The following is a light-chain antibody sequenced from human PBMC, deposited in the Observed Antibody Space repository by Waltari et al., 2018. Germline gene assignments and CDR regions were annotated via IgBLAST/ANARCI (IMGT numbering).Light chain of an antibody. CDR2: GVS. V-gene: IGKV3-20*01. CDR3: QQYGNSPFT. Sequence: EIVLTQSPGTLSLSPGERATLSCRASQSVSSTYLAWYQQKPGQAPRLLISGVSSRAAGIPDRFSGSGSGTAFTLTISRLESEDFAVYYCQQYGNSPFTFGPGTKVDIK. CDR1: QSVSSTY. J-gene: IGKJ3*01.